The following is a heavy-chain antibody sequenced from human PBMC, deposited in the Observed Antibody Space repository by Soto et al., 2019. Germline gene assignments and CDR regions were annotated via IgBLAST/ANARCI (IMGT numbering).Heavy chain of an antibody. J-gene: IGHJ3*02. CDR3: AIPPVTLEGGAFDI. CDR2: ISSSSSYI. Sequence: LGGSLRLSCAASGFTFRSYSMNWVDQAAGKGLEWCSSISSSSSYIYYADSVKGRFTISRDNAKNSLYLQMNSLRAEDTVVYYCAIPPVTLEGGAFDICGQGIMVTGS. CDR1: GFTFRSYS. V-gene: IGHV3-21*01. D-gene: IGHD4-4*01.